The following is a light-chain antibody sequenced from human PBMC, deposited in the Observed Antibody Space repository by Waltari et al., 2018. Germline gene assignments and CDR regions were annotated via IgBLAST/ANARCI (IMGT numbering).Light chain of an antibody. CDR1: KLGDKY. CDR3: QAWDNSTAI. J-gene: IGLJ2*01. V-gene: IGLV3-1*01. Sequence: SYELTQPPSVSVSPGQTATITCSGDKLGDKYACWYQQKPGQSPVLVIYQDRKRPSGIPERFSGSNSGNTATLTISGTQAMDDADYYCQAWDNSTAIFGGGTKLTVL. CDR2: QDR.